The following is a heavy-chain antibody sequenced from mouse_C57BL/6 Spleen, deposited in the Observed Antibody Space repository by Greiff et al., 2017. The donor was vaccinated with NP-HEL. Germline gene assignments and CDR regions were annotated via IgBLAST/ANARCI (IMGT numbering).Heavy chain of an antibody. J-gene: IGHJ3*01. CDR1: GYTFTSYW. Sequence: VQLQQPGTELVKPGASVKLSCKASGYTFTSYWMHWVKQRPGQGLEWIGNINPSNGGTNYNEKLKSKAKLTVDKSSSTAYMQLSSLTSEDSAVYYCAIRGFITTGGFAYWGQGTLVTVSA. CDR2: INPSNGGT. V-gene: IGHV1-53*01. D-gene: IGHD1-1*01. CDR3: AIRGFITTGGFAY.